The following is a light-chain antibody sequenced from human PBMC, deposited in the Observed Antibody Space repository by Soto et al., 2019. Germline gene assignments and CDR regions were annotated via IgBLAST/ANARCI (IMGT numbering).Light chain of an antibody. CDR1: SSDVGGYNY. CDR3: SSYTSSSTPYV. Sequence: QSALTQPASVSGSPGQSITISCTGTSSDVGGYNYVSWCQQRPGKAPKLMIYEVSNRPSGVSNRFSGSKSGNTASLTISGLQAEDEADYYCSSYTSSSTPYVFGTGTKLTVL. CDR2: EVS. J-gene: IGLJ1*01. V-gene: IGLV2-14*01.